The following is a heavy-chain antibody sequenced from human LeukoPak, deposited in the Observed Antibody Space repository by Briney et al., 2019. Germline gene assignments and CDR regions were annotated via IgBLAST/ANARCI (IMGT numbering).Heavy chain of an antibody. J-gene: IGHJ5*02. CDR1: GASVSSASY. Sequence: SETLSLTCTVSGASVSSASYWTWIRQPPGKGVEWIAHIYNGVNTNYNPSLKSRVTISVDTSKNQFSLRLNSVTTADTAVYYCARSRAFNSGAFDPWGQGSLVTVSS. CDR2: IYNGVNT. D-gene: IGHD1-26*01. CDR3: ARSRAFNSGAFDP. V-gene: IGHV4-61*01.